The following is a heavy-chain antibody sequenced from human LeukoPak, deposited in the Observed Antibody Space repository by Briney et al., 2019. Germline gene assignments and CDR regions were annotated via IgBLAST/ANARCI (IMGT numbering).Heavy chain of an antibody. CDR2: IYPGDSDT. D-gene: IGHD5-12*01. J-gene: IGHJ3*02. CDR1: GYSFTSYW. Sequence: GESLQISCKGSGYSFTSYWIGWVRQMPGKGLEWMGIIYPGDSDTRYSPSFQGQVTISADKSISTAYLQWSSLKASDTAMYYCARHSVATRRADAFDIWGQGTMVTVSS. CDR3: ARHSVATRRADAFDI. V-gene: IGHV5-51*01.